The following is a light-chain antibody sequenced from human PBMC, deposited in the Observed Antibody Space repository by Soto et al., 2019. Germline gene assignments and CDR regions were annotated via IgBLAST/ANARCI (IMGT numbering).Light chain of an antibody. CDR1: SSDALSFDA. CDR2: EGN. Sequence: QSALTQPASVSGSPGQSITICCSGTSSDALSFDAVSWYQQHPGKAPRLIIYEGNKRPSGVSNRFSGPRSGNMATLTISGLQAEDEADYYCCAYVYSKIWLFGGGTKLTVL. CDR3: CAYVYSKIWL. J-gene: IGLJ3*02. V-gene: IGLV2-23*01.